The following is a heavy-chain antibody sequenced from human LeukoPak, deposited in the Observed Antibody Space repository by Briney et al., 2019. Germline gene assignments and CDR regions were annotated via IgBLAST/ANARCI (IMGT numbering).Heavy chain of an antibody. D-gene: IGHD2-21*02. V-gene: IGHV3-23*01. J-gene: IGHJ4*02. Sequence: TGGSLRLSCAASEITLSSYGVSWVRQAPGKGLEWLSAISFSAGTTYYADSVKGRFTISRDNSKNTLYLQLSSLRAEDTAVYYCAKNSWDSGGDREKFWGQGTLVTVSS. CDR1: EITLSSYG. CDR2: ISFSAGTT. CDR3: AKNSWDSGGDREKF.